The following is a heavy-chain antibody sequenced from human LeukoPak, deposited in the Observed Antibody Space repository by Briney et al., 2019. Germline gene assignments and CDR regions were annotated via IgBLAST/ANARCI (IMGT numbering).Heavy chain of an antibody. Sequence: GGSLRLSCAASGFTFSDYYMNWIRQAPGKGLEWVSYISSSGSTIYYADSVKGRFTISRDNAKNSLYLQMNSLRAEDTAVYYCARDTGYSSSWYGFAFDPWGQGTLVTVSS. J-gene: IGHJ5*02. CDR3: ARDTGYSSSWYGFAFDP. CDR1: GFTFSDYY. V-gene: IGHV3-11*04. D-gene: IGHD6-13*01. CDR2: ISSSGSTI.